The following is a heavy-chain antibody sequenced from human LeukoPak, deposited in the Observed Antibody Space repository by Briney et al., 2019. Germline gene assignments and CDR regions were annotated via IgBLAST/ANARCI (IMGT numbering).Heavy chain of an antibody. V-gene: IGHV4-39*07. D-gene: IGHD3-22*01. J-gene: IGHJ4*02. CDR3: ARDLSSGYYIHTFDY. CDR1: GVSIRNSNYY. CDR2: IYYSGST. Sequence: SETLSLTCTVSGVSIRNSNYYWGWIRQPPGKGLEWIGSIYYSGSTYYNPSLKSRVTISVDTSKNQFSLKLSSVTAADTAVYYCARDLSSGYYIHTFDYWGQGTLVTVSS.